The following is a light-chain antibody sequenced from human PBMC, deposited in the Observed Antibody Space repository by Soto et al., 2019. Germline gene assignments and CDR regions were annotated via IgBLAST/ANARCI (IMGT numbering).Light chain of an antibody. CDR3: QQCIDWPQFT. Sequence: EIVMTQSPATLSVSPGDSVTLSCRASQSVRTFLAWYQHRPGQPPRLLIYGASTRATGVPARFSGSGSDTDLTLTISSLQSEDFAVYFCQQCIDWPQFTFGQGTRLEIK. CDR1: QSVRTF. CDR2: GAS. J-gene: IGKJ5*01. V-gene: IGKV3-15*01.